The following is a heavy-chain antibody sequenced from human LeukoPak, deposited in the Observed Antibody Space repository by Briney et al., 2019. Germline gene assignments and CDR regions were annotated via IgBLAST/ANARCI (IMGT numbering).Heavy chain of an antibody. V-gene: IGHV4-34*01. CDR1: GGSFSGYY. D-gene: IGHD3-22*01. CDR3: ARASLVVDNLNWFDP. Sequence: SETLSFTCAVYGGSFSGYYWSWIRQPPGKGLEWIGEINHSGSTNYNPSLKSRVTISVDTSKNQFSLKLSSVTAADTAVYYCARASLVVDNLNWFDPWGQGTLVTVSS. CDR2: INHSGST. J-gene: IGHJ5*02.